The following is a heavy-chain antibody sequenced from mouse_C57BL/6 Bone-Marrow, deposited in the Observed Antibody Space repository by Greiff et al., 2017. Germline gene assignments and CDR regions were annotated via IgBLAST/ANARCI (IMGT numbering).Heavy chain of an antibody. J-gene: IGHJ3*01. V-gene: IGHV1-61*01. CDR1: GYTFTSYW. CDR3: ASGRSNAFAY. Sequence: QVQLQQPGAELVRPESSVKLSCKASGYTFTSYWMDWVKQRPGQGLEWIGNIYPSDGETHYNQTFKDKATLTVDKSSSTAYMQLSSLTSEDSAVYSCASGRSNAFAYWGQGTLVTVSA. D-gene: IGHD2-5*01. CDR2: IYPSDGET.